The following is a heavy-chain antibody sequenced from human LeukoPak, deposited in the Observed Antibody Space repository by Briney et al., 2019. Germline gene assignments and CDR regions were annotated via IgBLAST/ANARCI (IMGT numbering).Heavy chain of an antibody. Sequence: GGSLRLSCAASGFTFSNCVISWVRQAPGKGLEWVSGISGSGGSTYHADSVKGRFTISRDNSKNTLYLQMNSLRAEDTAVYYCARDDYGGYYYGMDVWGQGTTVTVSS. CDR2: ISGSGGST. D-gene: IGHD4-17*01. J-gene: IGHJ6*02. CDR3: ARDDYGGYYYGMDV. V-gene: IGHV3-23*01. CDR1: GFTFSNCV.